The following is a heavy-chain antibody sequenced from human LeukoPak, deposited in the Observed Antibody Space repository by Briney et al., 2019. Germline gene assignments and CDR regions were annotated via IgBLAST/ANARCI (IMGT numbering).Heavy chain of an antibody. V-gene: IGHV3-23*01. CDR2: IKRSGGSL. CDR1: GFTFSSYG. J-gene: IGHJ4*02. CDR3: AKDFVAVTAIGMYYSDY. D-gene: IGHD2-21*02. Sequence: GGSLRLSCAASGFTFSSYGMNWVRQTPGKGLEWVSRIKRSGGSLYYADSVKGRFTISRDNSKNTFYLQMNSLRGEDTAIYYCAKDFVAVTAIGMYYSDYWGQGTLVTVSA.